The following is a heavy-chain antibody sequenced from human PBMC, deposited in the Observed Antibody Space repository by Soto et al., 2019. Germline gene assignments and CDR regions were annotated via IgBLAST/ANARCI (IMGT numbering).Heavy chain of an antibody. CDR3: AGGAAEAMAPYYYYGMDV. CDR2: ISGSGGST. CDR1: GFTFSSYA. D-gene: IGHD5-18*01. Sequence: GGSLRLSCAASGFTFSSYAMSWVRQAPGKGLEWVSAISGSGGSTYYADSVKGRFTISRDNSKNTLYLQMNSLRAEDTAVYYCAGGAAEAMAPYYYYGMDVWGQGTTVTVSS. J-gene: IGHJ6*02. V-gene: IGHV3-23*01.